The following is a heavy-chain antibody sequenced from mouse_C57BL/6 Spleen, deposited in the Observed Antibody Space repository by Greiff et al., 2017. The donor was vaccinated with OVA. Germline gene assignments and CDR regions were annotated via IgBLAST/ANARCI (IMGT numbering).Heavy chain of an antibody. V-gene: IGHV1-55*01. CDR1: GYTFTSYW. CDR2: IYPGSGST. Sequence: QVQLQQPGAELVKPGASVKMSCKASGYTFTSYWITWVKQRPGQGLEWIGDIYPGSGSTNYNEKFKSKATLTVDTSSSTAYMQLSSLTSEDSAVYYCARYHDGYPYYYAMDYWGQGTSVTVSS. CDR3: ARYHDGYPYYYAMDY. J-gene: IGHJ4*01. D-gene: IGHD2-3*01.